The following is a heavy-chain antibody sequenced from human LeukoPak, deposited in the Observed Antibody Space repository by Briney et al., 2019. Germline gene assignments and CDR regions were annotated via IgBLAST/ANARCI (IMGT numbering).Heavy chain of an antibody. CDR2: IYHSGST. CDR3: ARPAGYSGSDAFDI. J-gene: IGHJ3*02. V-gene: IGHV4-38-2*01. D-gene: IGHD3-10*01. CDR1: GYSISSGYY. Sequence: SETLSLTCAVSGYSISSGYYWGWIRQPPGKGLEWIGSIYHSGSTYYNPSLKSRVTISVDTSKNQFSLKLSSVTAADTAVYYCARPAGYSGSDAFDIWGQGTMVTVSS.